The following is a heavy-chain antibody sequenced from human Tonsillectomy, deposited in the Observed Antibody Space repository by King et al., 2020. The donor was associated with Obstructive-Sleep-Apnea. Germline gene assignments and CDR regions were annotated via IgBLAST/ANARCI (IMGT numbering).Heavy chain of an antibody. J-gene: IGHJ4*02. CDR1: GVTFSNYA. CDR2: ISGGGSRR. D-gene: IGHD3-16*02. Sequence: QLVQSGGGLVQPGGSLRLSCVVSGVTFSNYAMGWVRQAPGKGLEWVSGISGGGSRRYYADSVTGRFTISRDNPRNTLYLQMNSLRAEDTAVYYCAKDADYDYVWGSYRGAPVDYWGQGTLVTVSS. CDR3: AKDADYDYVWGSYRGAPVDY. V-gene: IGHV3-23*04.